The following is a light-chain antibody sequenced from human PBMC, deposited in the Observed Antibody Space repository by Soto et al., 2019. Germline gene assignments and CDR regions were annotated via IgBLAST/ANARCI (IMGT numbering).Light chain of an antibody. Sequence: QSVLTQPPSASGTPGQRVTISCSGSSSNIGSNTVNWYQQLPGTAPKLLIYSNNHRPSGVPDRISGSKSGTSASLAISGLQSEDEADYYCAAWDDSLNGHVFGTGTKLTVL. CDR3: AAWDDSLNGHV. J-gene: IGLJ1*01. CDR2: SNN. CDR1: SSNIGSNT. V-gene: IGLV1-44*01.